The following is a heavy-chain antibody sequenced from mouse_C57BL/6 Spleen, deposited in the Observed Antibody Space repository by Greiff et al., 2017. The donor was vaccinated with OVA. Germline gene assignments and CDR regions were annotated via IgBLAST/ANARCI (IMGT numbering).Heavy chain of an antibody. CDR1: GYAFSSSW. CDR3: ARGDAPGDYFDY. Sequence: VQLQQPGPELVKPGASVKISCKASGYAFSSSWMNWVKQRPGKGLEWIGRIYPGDGDTNYNGKFKGKATLTADKSSSTAYMQLSSLTSEDSAVYFCARGDAPGDYFDYWGQGTTLTVSS. J-gene: IGHJ2*01. V-gene: IGHV1-82*01. CDR2: IYPGDGDT.